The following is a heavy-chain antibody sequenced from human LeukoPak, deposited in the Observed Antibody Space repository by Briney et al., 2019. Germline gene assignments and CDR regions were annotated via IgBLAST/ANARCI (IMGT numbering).Heavy chain of an antibody. CDR1: GGSFSGYY. V-gene: IGHV4-59*10. CDR3: ARVVPAYRGYYYYYYMDV. CDR2: IYTTGST. Sequence: SETLSLTCAVYGGSFSGYYWSWIRQPAGKGLEWIGRIYTTGSTNYNPSLKSRVTISVHTSKNQFSLKLSSVTAADTAVYYCARVVPAYRGYYYYYYMDVWGKGTTVTVSS. D-gene: IGHD2-2*01. J-gene: IGHJ6*03.